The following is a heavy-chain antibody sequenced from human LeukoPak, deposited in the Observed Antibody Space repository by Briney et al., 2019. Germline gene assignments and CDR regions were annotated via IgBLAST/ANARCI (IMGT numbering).Heavy chain of an antibody. CDR2: IYYSGST. CDR1: GGSISSYY. Sequence: KSSETLSLTCTVSGGSISSYYWSWLRQPPGKGLEWIGYIYYSGSTYYNPSLRSRVTISVDTSKNQFSLKLSSVTAADTAVYYCARSSEGRYYYDSSGFSYYYYYMDVWGKGTTVTISS. V-gene: IGHV4-59*01. CDR3: ARSSEGRYYYDSSGFSYYYYYMDV. D-gene: IGHD3-22*01. J-gene: IGHJ6*03.